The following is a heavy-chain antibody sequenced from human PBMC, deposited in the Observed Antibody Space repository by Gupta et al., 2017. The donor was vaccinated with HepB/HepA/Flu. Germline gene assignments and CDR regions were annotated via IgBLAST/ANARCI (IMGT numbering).Heavy chain of an antibody. J-gene: IGHJ6*02. D-gene: IGHD1-26*01. CDR2: ISSSSSYI. CDR3: ARDRLRELPWYYYGMDV. V-gene: IGHV3-21*01. CDR1: GFTSSSYS. Sequence: EVQLVESGRGLVKPGGSLRLPCAASGFTSSSYSMNWVRQAPGKGLEWVSSISSSSSYIYYADSVNGRCTISRDNAKNSLYLQMNSLRAEDTDVYYCARDRLRELPWYYYGMDVWGQGTTVTLSS.